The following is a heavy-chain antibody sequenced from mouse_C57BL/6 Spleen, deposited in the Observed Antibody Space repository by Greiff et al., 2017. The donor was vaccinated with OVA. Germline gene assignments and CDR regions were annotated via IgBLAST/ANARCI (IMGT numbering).Heavy chain of an antibody. Sequence: QVHVKQPGAELVMPGASVKLSCKASGYTFTSYWMHWVKQRPGQGLEWIGEIDPSDSYTNYNQKFTGKSTLTVDKSSSTAYMQLSSLTSEDSAVYYCARSGHYYGSSEGDYWGQGTTLTVSS. J-gene: IGHJ2*01. CDR1: GYTFTSYW. V-gene: IGHV1-69*01. CDR2: IDPSDSYT. D-gene: IGHD1-1*01. CDR3: ARSGHYYGSSEGDY.